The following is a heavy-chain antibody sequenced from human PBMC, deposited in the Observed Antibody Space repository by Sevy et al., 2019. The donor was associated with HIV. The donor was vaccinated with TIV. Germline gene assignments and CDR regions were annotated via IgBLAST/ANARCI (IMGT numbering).Heavy chain of an antibody. J-gene: IGHJ4*02. D-gene: IGHD6-19*01. CDR1: GFNFRDFG. V-gene: IGHV3-30*03. Sequence: GGSLRLSCVVSGFNFRDFGMHWVRQAPGKGLEWVAIISKDGNEKYYTDSVKGRFTISRDNSKNTLYLQMNSLRGEDTAEYYCTSDSGIAVAGLDAYWGQGNLVTVSS. CDR2: ISKDGNEK. CDR3: TSDSGIAVAGLDAY.